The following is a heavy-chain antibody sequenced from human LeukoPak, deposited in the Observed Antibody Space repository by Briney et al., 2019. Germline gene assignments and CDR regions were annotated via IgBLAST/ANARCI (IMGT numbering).Heavy chain of an antibody. V-gene: IGHV4-61*02. CDR1: GGSISSDLYY. Sequence: PSETLSLSCTVSGGSISSDLYYWCWIRQPAGKGLEWIERIYSSGTTNYNPSLKSRVTISVERSKNQVSLMLNSVTAADTAVYYCAGGAYGSGSYAKWFDPWGQGTLVIVSS. D-gene: IGHD3-10*01. CDR2: IYSSGTT. CDR3: AGGAYGSGSYAKWFDP. J-gene: IGHJ5*02.